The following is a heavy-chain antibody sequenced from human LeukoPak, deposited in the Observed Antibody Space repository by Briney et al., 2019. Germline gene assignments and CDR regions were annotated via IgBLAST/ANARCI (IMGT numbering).Heavy chain of an antibody. V-gene: IGHV1-18*01. D-gene: IGHD5-18*01. J-gene: IGHJ6*03. CDR3: ARGPSGYSYVRVRYMDV. Sequence: GASVKVSCKASGYSFTSYGISWVRQAPGQGLEWMGWISAYNGNTNYAQKLQGRVTMTTDTSTSTAYMELRSLRSDDTAIYYCARGPSGYSYVRVRYMDVWGKGTTVTVSS. CDR2: ISAYNGNT. CDR1: GYSFTSYG.